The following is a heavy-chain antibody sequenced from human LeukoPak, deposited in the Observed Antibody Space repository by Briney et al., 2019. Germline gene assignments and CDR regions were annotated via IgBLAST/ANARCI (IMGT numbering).Heavy chain of an antibody. Sequence: PGGSLRLSCAASGFTFDDYGMSWVRQAPGKGLEWVSGINWNGGSTGYADSVKGRFTISRDNAKNSLYLQMNSLRTEDTALYYCAREVSLLYSSKYYWYFDLWGRGTLVTVSS. CDR2: INWNGGST. D-gene: IGHD6-13*01. V-gene: IGHV3-20*04. CDR3: AREVSLLYSSKYYWYFDL. J-gene: IGHJ2*01. CDR1: GFTFDDYG.